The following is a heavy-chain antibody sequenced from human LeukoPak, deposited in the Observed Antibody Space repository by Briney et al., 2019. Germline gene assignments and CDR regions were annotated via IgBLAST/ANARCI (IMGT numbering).Heavy chain of an antibody. Sequence: GGSLRLSCAASEFTFSSYWMSWVRQAPGKGLEWVANIKQDGGQIYYLDSVKGRFTVSRDNAKNSLYLQMNSLRAEDTAVYYCARLGARQMLEYWGQGTLVAVSS. J-gene: IGHJ4*02. V-gene: IGHV3-7*01. CDR2: IKQDGGQI. CDR3: ARLGARQMLEY. D-gene: IGHD4-17*01. CDR1: EFTFSSYW.